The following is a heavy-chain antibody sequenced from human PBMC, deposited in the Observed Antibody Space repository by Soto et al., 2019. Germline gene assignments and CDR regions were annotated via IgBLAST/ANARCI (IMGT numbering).Heavy chain of an antibody. D-gene: IGHD2-15*01. CDR1: VFSLSTSGVG. CDR2: IYWNDDK. CDR3: AHTTCSGGSCYPSGWFAP. Sequence: SGPTLVNPTQTLTLTCTFSVFSLSTSGVGVGWIRQPPGKALEWLALIYWNDDKRYSPSLKSRLTITKDTSKNQVVLTMTNMYPVATATYYCAHTTCSGGSCYPSGWFAPWGPGTPVTGPS. V-gene: IGHV2-5*01. J-gene: IGHJ5*02.